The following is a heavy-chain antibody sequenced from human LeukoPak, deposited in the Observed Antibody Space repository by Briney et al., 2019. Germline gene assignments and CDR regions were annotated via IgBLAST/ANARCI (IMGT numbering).Heavy chain of an antibody. D-gene: IGHD6-13*01. CDR3: AKDPSTGYSSSWNWFDP. Sequence: GGSLRLSCVVSGFTFSDYYMSWVRQAPGKGLEWISYIRGTSTDIKIADSVKGRFTISRDNSKNTLYLQMNSLRAEDTAVYYCAKDPSTGYSSSWNWFDPWGQGTLVTVSS. J-gene: IGHJ5*02. CDR2: IRGTSTDI. CDR1: GFTFSDYY. V-gene: IGHV3-11*05.